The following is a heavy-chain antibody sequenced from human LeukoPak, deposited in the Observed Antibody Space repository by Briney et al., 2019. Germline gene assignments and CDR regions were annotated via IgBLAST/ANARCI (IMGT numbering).Heavy chain of an antibody. CDR1: GGTFSSYG. CDR3: ARGSSLGYCSSTSCPFDY. Sequence: SVKVSFKASGGTFSSYGITWVRQAPGQGLEWMGGIIPIYGTANYAQKFQGRVTITTDEPTSTAYMELSSLRSEDTAVYYCARGSSLGYCSSTSCPFDYWGQGTLVTVSS. J-gene: IGHJ4*02. CDR2: IIPIYGTA. V-gene: IGHV1-69*05. D-gene: IGHD2-2*01.